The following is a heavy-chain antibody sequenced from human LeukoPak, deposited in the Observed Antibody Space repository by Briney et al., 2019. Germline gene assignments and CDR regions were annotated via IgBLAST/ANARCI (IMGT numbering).Heavy chain of an antibody. Sequence: SETLSLTCTVSGGSISSYYWSWIRQPPGKGLEWIGYIYYSGSTNYNPSLKSRVTISVDTSKNQFSLKLSSVTAADTAMYYCARGPYSSGEDYWGQGTLVTVSS. V-gene: IGHV4-59*01. CDR3: ARGPYSSGEDY. D-gene: IGHD6-19*01. CDR2: IYYSGST. J-gene: IGHJ4*02. CDR1: GGSISSYY.